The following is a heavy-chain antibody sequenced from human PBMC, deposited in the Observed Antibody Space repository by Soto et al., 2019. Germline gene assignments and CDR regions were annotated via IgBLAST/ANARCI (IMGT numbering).Heavy chain of an antibody. CDR2: TNYSGST. CDR1: GDSISRRGYY. J-gene: IGHJ5*02. Sequence: PSETLSLPYTVSGDSISRRGYYWGWIRQPPGKGLEWIGTTNYSGSTYYNASLKSRVTISVDTGKNQCSLMLSSVTAADTALYYCATRNWLDPWCQGTLGTVSS. CDR3: ATRNWLDP. V-gene: IGHV4-39*01.